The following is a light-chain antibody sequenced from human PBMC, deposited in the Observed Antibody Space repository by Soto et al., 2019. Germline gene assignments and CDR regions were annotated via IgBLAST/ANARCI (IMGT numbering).Light chain of an antibody. Sequence: EVVLTQSPGTLSLSPGERATLSCRASQSVTSGYLAWYQQKPGQAPRLLIYGASTRATGIPARFSGSGSGTEFTLTISSLQPEDFAVYYCQQYNNWPPITFGQGTRLEVK. CDR1: QSVTSG. V-gene: IGKV3-15*01. CDR2: GAS. J-gene: IGKJ5*01. CDR3: QQYNNWPPIT.